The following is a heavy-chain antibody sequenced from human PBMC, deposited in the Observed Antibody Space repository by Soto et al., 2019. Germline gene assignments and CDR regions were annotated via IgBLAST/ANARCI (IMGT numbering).Heavy chain of an antibody. CDR1: GFTFSGYA. CDR2: ISHDGSNK. J-gene: IGHJ4*02. Sequence: QVQLGESGGGVVQPGRSLRLSCAASGFTFSGYAMHWVRQAPGKGLEWVAVISHDGSNKYYAESVKGRFTISRDNSKNTLSLHINSLRAEDTAVYYCAREDYGGNFDYWGQGTMVTVSS. D-gene: IGHD4-17*01. CDR3: AREDYGGNFDY. V-gene: IGHV3-30-3*01.